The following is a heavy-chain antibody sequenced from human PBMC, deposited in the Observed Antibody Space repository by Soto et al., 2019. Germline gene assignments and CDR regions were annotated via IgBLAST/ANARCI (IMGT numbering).Heavy chain of an antibody. Sequence: SETRSLTCAVYGGSFSGYYWSWIRQPPGKGLEWIGEINHSGSTNYNPSLKSRVTISVDTSKNQFSLKLSSVTAADTAVYYCARGAGFGELLPFDYWGQGTLVTVSS. CDR2: INHSGST. V-gene: IGHV4-34*01. D-gene: IGHD3-10*01. CDR3: ARGAGFGELLPFDY. J-gene: IGHJ4*02. CDR1: GGSFSGYY.